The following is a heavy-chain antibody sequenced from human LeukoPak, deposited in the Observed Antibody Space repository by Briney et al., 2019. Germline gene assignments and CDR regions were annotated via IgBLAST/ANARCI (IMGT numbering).Heavy chain of an antibody. V-gene: IGHV4-34*01. D-gene: IGHD3-10*01. CDR1: GGSFSGYY. CDR2: NNHSGST. J-gene: IGHJ4*02. CDR3: ASLVMVRGAQTVTVDY. Sequence: SETLSLTCAVYGGSFSGYYWSWIRQPPGKGLEWIGENNHSGSTNYNPSLKSRVTISVDTSKNQFSLKLSSVTAADTAVYYCASLVMVRGAQTVTVDYWGQGTLVTVSS.